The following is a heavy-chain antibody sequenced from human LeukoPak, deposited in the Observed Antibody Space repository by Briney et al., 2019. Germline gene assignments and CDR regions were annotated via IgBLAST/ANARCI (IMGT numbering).Heavy chain of an antibody. Sequence: GGSLRLSCAASGFTVRSNYMSWVRQAPGKGLEWVSLIFNDGSTYYADSVKARFTISRDNSMDTLYLQMNSLRAEDTAVYYCAKGVGTNRGGYYFDYWGQGTPVTVSS. D-gene: IGHD1-26*01. CDR2: IFNDGST. V-gene: IGHV3-53*01. CDR1: GFTVRSNY. CDR3: AKGVGTNRGGYYFDY. J-gene: IGHJ4*02.